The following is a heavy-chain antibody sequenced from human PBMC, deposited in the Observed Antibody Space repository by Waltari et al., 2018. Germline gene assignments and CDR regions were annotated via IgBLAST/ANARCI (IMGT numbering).Heavy chain of an antibody. CDR3: ARGFGYDYSNRKYNWFDP. CDR2: INHSGST. V-gene: IGHV4-34*01. CDR1: GGSFSGYY. D-gene: IGHD4-4*01. J-gene: IGHJ5*02. Sequence: QVQLQQWGAGLLKPSETLSLTCAVYGGSFSGYYWSWIRQPPGRGLEWIGEINHSGSTNYNPSLKSRVTISVDTAKNQFSLKLSSVTAADTAVYYWARGFGYDYSNRKYNWFDPWGQGTLVTVSS.